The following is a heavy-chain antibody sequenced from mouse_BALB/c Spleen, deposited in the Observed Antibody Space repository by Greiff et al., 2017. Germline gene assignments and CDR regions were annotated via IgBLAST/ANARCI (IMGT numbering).Heavy chain of an antibody. CDR3: AREGDYRYEGDY. Sequence: VKLLESGAELVKPGASVKLSCKTSGYTFTSYWIQWVKQRPGQGLGWIGEIFPGTGTTYYNEKFKGKATLTIDTSSSTAYMQLSSLTSEDSAVYFCAREGDYRYEGDYWGQGTSVTVSS. D-gene: IGHD2-14*01. J-gene: IGHJ4*01. CDR1: GYTFTSYW. CDR2: IFPGTGTT. V-gene: IGHV1S132*01.